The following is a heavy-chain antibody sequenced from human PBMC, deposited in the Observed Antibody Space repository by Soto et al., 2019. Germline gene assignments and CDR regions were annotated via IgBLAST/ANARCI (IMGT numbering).Heavy chain of an antibody. Sequence: WGSLSLSCAASEFTFSSYSMTWVRQGPGKGLEWVSYIDIGISIKNCADSVKGRFTISRDNAKNSFYLQMNSLRDEDTAVYYCARDDIVSAVWYAFHIWGDGTMVTGS. D-gene: IGHD5-12*01. CDR1: EFTFSSYS. V-gene: IGHV3-48*02. J-gene: IGHJ3*02. CDR3: ARDDIVSAVWYAFHI. CDR2: IDIGISIK.